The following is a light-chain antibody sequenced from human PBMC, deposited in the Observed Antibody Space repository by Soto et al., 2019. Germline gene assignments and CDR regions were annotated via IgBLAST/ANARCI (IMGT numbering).Light chain of an antibody. Sequence: DIQLTQSPSFLSASVGHRVTITCRASQIINSYLNCYQKKPGKAPKLLIYAASSLHSGVPTRFRGSESGTDFTLTISSLQPEDVATYYCQQRGTFGLGTKVDIK. V-gene: IGKV1-39*01. CDR2: AAS. J-gene: IGKJ1*01. CDR3: QQRGT. CDR1: QIINSY.